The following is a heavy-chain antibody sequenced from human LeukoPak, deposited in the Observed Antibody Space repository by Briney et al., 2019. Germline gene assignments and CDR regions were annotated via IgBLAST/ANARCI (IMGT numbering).Heavy chain of an antibody. J-gene: IGHJ6*03. CDR3: ASFYCSGGSCYQYFSYYYMDV. CDR2: IYYSGST. D-gene: IGHD2-15*01. CDR1: GGSISSRSYY. V-gene: IGHV4-39*01. Sequence: PSETLSLTCTVSGGSISSRSYYWGWIRQPPGKGLEWIGSIYYSGSTYYNPSLQSRVTISVDTSKNQFSLKLNSVTAADTAVYYCASFYCSGGSCYQYFSYYYMDVWGKGTTVTISS.